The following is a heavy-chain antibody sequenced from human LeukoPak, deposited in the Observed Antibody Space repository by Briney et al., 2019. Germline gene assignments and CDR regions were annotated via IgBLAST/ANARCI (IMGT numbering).Heavy chain of an antibody. J-gene: IGHJ3*02. Sequence: GGSLRLSCAASGFIVSGDFMSWVRQAPGKGLEWVSVIYSDGSTYYADSVKGRFTISRDNSKNTLYLQMNSLRAEDTAVYYCARVSVVADPFDAFDIWGQGTMVTVSS. V-gene: IGHV3-66*01. CDR2: IYSDGST. D-gene: IGHD2-21*01. CDR1: GFIVSGDF. CDR3: ARVSVVADPFDAFDI.